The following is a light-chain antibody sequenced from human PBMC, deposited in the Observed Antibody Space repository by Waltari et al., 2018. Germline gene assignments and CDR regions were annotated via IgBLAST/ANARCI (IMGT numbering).Light chain of an antibody. Sequence: SYELSQPPSVSESPGQTDSITCSGDELGHKYVSWYQQKPGQSPVLVLYQDNRRPSGIPERFSGSNSGNTATLTISGTQAMDEADYHCQAWDSTTVVFGGGTKLTVL. V-gene: IGLV3-1*01. CDR3: QAWDSTTVV. CDR2: QDN. J-gene: IGLJ2*01. CDR1: ELGHKY.